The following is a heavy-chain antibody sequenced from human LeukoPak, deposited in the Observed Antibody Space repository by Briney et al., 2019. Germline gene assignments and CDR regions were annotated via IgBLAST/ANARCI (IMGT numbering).Heavy chain of an antibody. CDR1: GFTFSDYY. CDR2: ISSSGSTI. J-gene: IGHJ4*02. CDR3: AKDSRMTTVTPLDY. V-gene: IGHV3-11*01. Sequence: GGPLRLSCAASGFTFSDYYMSWIRQAPGKGLEWVSYISSSGSTIYYADSVKGRFTISRDNAKNSLYLQMNSLRAEDTALYYCAKDSRMTTVTPLDYWGQGTLVTVSS. D-gene: IGHD4-17*01.